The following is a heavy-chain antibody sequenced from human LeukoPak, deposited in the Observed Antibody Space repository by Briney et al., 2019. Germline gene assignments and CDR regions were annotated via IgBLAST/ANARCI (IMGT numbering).Heavy chain of an antibody. CDR3: ARDRERAFDI. V-gene: IGHV4-59*01. CDR2: IYYSGST. Sequence: RTSETLSLTCTVSGGSISSYYWSWIRQPPGKGLEWIGYIYYSGSTNYNPSLKSRVTISVDTSKNQFSLKLSSVTAADTAVYYCARDRERAFDIWGQGTLVTVSS. D-gene: IGHD1-26*01. CDR1: GGSISSYY. J-gene: IGHJ3*02.